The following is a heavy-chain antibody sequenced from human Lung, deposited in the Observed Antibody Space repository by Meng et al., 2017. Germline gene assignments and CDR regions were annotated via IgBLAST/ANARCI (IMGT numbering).Heavy chain of an antibody. CDR1: GGSITSGGSS. V-gene: IGHV4-30-2*01. J-gene: IGHJ4*02. CDR2: IYDSGSA. D-gene: IGHD2-2*01. CDR3: AREYCSSANCYYDY. Sequence: QLQLQESGSGLVKPSQTLSLTCAVSGGSITSGGSSWSWIRQPPGKGLDWIGYIYDSGSAYYNSSLKSRVSMSVDRSKNQFSLKLTSVTAADTAVYFCAREYCSSANCYYDYWGRGILVTVSS.